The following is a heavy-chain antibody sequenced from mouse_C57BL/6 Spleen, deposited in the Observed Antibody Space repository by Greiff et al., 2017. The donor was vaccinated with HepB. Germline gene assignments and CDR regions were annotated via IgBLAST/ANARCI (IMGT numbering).Heavy chain of an antibody. V-gene: IGHV5-4*03. Sequence: EVMLVESGGGLVKPGGSLKLSCAASGFTFSSYAMSWVRQTPEKRLEWVATISDGGSYTYYPDNVKGRFTISRDNAKNNLYLQMSHLKSEDTAMYYCARPPLGLGWYFDVWGTGTTVTVSS. J-gene: IGHJ1*03. CDR2: ISDGGSYT. CDR3: ARPPLGLGWYFDV. D-gene: IGHD4-1*01. CDR1: GFTFSSYA.